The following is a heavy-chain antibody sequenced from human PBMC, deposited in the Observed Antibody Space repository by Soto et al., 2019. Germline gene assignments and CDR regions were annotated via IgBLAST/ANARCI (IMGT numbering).Heavy chain of an antibody. CDR2: INHSGST. J-gene: IGHJ6*03. D-gene: IGHD2-15*01. CDR3: ARGYCSGGSCFPSLYYYYYYMDV. Sequence: SETLSLTCAVYGGSFSGYYWSWIRQPPGKGLEWIEEINHSGSTNYNPSLKSRVTISVETSKNQFSLKLSSVTAADTAVYYCARGYCSGGSCFPSLYYYYYYMDVWGKGTTVTVSS. V-gene: IGHV4-34*01. CDR1: GGSFSGYY.